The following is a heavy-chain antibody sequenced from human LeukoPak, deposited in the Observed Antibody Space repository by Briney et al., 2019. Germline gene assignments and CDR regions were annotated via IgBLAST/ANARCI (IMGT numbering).Heavy chain of an antibody. CDR3: ARDGTYTDYDPDFDI. J-gene: IGHJ4*02. CDR1: GFTFSRFW. Sequence: SGGSLRLSCAASGFTFSRFWMSWVRQAPGKGLEWAANIKQDGSEKYYVDSVKGRFTISRDNAKNSLYLQMNSLRAEDTAVFYCARDGTYTDYDPDFDIWGQGTLVTVSS. CDR2: IKQDGSEK. D-gene: IGHD5-12*01. V-gene: IGHV3-7*04.